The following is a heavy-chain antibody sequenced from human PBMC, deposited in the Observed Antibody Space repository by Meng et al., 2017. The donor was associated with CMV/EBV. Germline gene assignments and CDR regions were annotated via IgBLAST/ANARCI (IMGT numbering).Heavy chain of an antibody. J-gene: IGHJ5*02. Sequence: GGPLRLSCAASGFTFSSYWMHWVRQAPGKGLVWVSRINSDGSSTSYADSVKGRFTISRDNAKNTLYLQMNSLRAEDTAVYYCARGLGYCSSTSCSLNWFDPWGQGTLVTVSS. CDR2: INSDGSST. CDR1: GFTFSSYW. CDR3: ARGLGYCSSTSCSLNWFDP. D-gene: IGHD2-2*01. V-gene: IGHV3-74*01.